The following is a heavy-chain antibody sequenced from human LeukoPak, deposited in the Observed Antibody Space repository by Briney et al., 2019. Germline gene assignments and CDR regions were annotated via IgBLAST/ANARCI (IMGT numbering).Heavy chain of an antibody. V-gene: IGHV3-7*01. D-gene: IGHD6-25*01. Sequence: GGSLRLSCAASGFTFNGYWMSWVRQAPGKGLEWVANIKEDGSEKYYVDSVKGRFTISRDNAKNSLYLQMNSLRAEDTAVYYCARVKQRLGRLLGRDTTYYYFYHMDVWGNGTTVTVSS. CDR3: ARVKQRLGRLLGRDTTYYYFYHMDV. CDR2: IKEDGSEK. CDR1: GFTFNGYW. J-gene: IGHJ6*03.